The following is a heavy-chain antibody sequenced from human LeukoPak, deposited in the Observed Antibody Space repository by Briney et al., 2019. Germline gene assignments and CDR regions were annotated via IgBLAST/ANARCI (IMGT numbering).Heavy chain of an antibody. J-gene: IGHJ6*02. CDR2: INAKNGNT. CDR3: ARGQGDSGTWYYGMDV. D-gene: IGHD1-26*01. Sequence: GSVNVSCKASGYTFSNYGVNWVRQAPGQGLEWMGWINAKNGNTNYAQKFQGRVTMTRDTSTSTAYMELRSLRYDDTAVYYCARGQGDSGTWYYGMDVWGQGTTVTVSS. V-gene: IGHV1-18*01. CDR1: GYTFSNYG.